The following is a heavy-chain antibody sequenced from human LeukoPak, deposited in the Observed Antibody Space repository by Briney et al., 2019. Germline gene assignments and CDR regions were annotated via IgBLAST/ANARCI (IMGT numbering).Heavy chain of an antibody. CDR2: IYPGHSTT. CDR1: GYIFTSYC. D-gene: IGHD2-2*01. CDR3: ARLPRHCSSTSCYWGAFDI. J-gene: IGHJ3*02. V-gene: IGHV5-51*07. Sequence: KAGESLKISYNGSGYIFTSYCIGLVQQMPGKVLELMGIIYPGHSTTRYSPSCQGQVTLSADMSISTAYLQWSSLKASDTAMYYCARLPRHCSSTSCYWGAFDIWRQGTMVTVSS.